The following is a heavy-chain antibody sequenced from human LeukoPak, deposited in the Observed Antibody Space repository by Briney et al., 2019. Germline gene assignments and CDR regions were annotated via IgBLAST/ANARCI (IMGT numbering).Heavy chain of an antibody. CDR3: ARVLPPAYYYYMDV. V-gene: IGHV3-66*01. J-gene: IGHJ6*03. Sequence: GSLRLSCAASGFTVSSNYMSWVRQAPGKGLEWVSVIYSGGSTYYADSVKGRFTISRDNSKNTLYLQMNSLRAEDTAVYYCARVLPPAYYYYMDVWGKGTTVTISS. CDR2: IYSGGST. CDR1: GFTVSSNY.